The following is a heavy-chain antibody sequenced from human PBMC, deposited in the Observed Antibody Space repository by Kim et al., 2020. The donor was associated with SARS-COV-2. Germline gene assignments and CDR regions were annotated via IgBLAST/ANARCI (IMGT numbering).Heavy chain of an antibody. Sequence: ASVKVSCKASGYTFTGYYMHWVRQAPGQGLEWMGRINPNSGGTNYAQKFQGRVTMTRDTSISTAYMELSRLRSDDTAVYYCAREGGAIRGMGYYYYGMDVWGQGTTVTVSS. CDR1: GYTFTGYY. V-gene: IGHV1-2*06. CDR3: AREGGAIRGMGYYYYGMDV. D-gene: IGHD2-2*02. CDR2: INPNSGGT. J-gene: IGHJ6*02.